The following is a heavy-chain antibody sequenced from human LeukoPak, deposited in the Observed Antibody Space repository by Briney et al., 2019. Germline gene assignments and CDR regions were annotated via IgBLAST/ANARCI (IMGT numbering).Heavy chain of an antibody. D-gene: IGHD6-19*01. Sequence: GGSLRLSCAASGFTFSSYGMHWVRQAPGKGLEWVAVIWYDGSNKYYGDSVKGRFTISRDNSKKTLYLQMNSLRAEDTAVYYCARDEGIAVAGPYYYYGMDVRGQGTTVTVSS. V-gene: IGHV3-33*01. CDR3: ARDEGIAVAGPYYYYGMDV. J-gene: IGHJ6*02. CDR2: IWYDGSNK. CDR1: GFTFSSYG.